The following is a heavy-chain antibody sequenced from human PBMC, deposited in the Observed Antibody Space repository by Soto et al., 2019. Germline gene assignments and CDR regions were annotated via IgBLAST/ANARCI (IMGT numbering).Heavy chain of an antibody. CDR2: IVVGSGNT. Sequence: SVKVSCKASGFTFTSSAVQWMRQARGQRLEWIGWIVVGSGNTNYAQKFQERVTITRDMSTSTAYMELSSLRSEDTAVYYCAADVDTAMVFDYWGQGALVTVSS. V-gene: IGHV1-58*01. D-gene: IGHD5-18*01. J-gene: IGHJ4*02. CDR1: GFTFTSSA. CDR3: AADVDTAMVFDY.